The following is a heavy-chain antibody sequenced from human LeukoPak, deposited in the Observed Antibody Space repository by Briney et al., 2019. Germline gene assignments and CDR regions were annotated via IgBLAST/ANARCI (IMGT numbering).Heavy chain of an antibody. D-gene: IGHD3-10*01. CDR3: AKVYYGSGSSRAFDI. CDR1: GFNFNRYA. J-gene: IGHJ3*02. V-gene: IGHV3-23*01. CDR2: VSGSGGRT. Sequence: GGSLRLSCAASGFNFNRYAVAWVRQAPGKGLEWVSRVSGSGGRTFFADSVKGRFTISRDNSKNTLYLQMNSLRAEDTAVYYCAKVYYGSGSSRAFDIWGQGTMVTVSS.